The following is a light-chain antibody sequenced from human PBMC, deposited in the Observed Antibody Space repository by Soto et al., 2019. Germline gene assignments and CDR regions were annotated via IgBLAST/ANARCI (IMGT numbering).Light chain of an antibody. CDR3: CSYAGSNTLL. CDR2: EGT. V-gene: IGLV2-23*01. CDR1: SNDVGSYNL. J-gene: IGLJ3*02. Sequence: QSALTQPASVSGSPGQSITISCTGTSNDVGSYNLVSWYQQFPATAPKLIIYEGTKRPSGVSNRFSGSRSGNTASLTISGLQAEDEADYHCCSYAGSNTLLFGGGTKLTVL.